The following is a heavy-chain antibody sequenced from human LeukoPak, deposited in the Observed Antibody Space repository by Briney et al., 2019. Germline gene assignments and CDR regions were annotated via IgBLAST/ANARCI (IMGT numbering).Heavy chain of an antibody. V-gene: IGHV3-15*01. CDR3: TTEVIAVAGTHFDY. CDR2: IKSKTDGGTT. Sequence: AGGSLRLSCAASGFTFSNAWMSWVRQAPGKGLEWVGRIKSKTDGGTTDYAAPVKGRFTISRVDSKNTLHLQMNSLKTEDTAVYYCTTEVIAVAGTHFDYWGQGTLVTVSS. J-gene: IGHJ4*02. CDR1: GFTFSNAW. D-gene: IGHD6-19*01.